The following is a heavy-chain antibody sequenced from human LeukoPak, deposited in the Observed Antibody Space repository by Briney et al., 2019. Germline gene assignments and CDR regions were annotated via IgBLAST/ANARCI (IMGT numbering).Heavy chain of an antibody. V-gene: IGHV3-23*01. CDR3: AKDAWRGYCGGDCYKFDY. CDR2: ISGSGGST. Sequence: GGSLRLSCAASGFTISSYAMSWVRQAPGKGLEWVSAISGSGGSTYYADSVKGRFTISRDNSKNTLYLQMNSLRAEDTAVYYCAKDAWRGYCGGDCYKFDYWGQGTLVTVSS. D-gene: IGHD2-21*02. CDR1: GFTISSYA. J-gene: IGHJ4*02.